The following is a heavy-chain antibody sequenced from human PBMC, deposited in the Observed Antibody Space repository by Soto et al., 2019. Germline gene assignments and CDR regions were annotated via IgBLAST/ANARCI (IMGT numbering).Heavy chain of an antibody. Sequence: ASVKVSCKASGYTFTSYGISWVRQAPGQGLEWMGWISAYNGNTNYAQKLQGRVTMTTDTSTSTAYMELRSLRSDDTAVYYCARYCSSTSCWAFDIWGQGTMVTVSS. CDR2: ISAYNGNT. D-gene: IGHD2-2*01. V-gene: IGHV1-18*01. CDR3: ARYCSSTSCWAFDI. CDR1: GYTFTSYG. J-gene: IGHJ3*02.